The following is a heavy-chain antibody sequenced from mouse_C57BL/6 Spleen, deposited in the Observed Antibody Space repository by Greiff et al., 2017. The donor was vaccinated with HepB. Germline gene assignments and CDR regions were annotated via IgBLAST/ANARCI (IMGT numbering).Heavy chain of an antibody. CDR1: GYTFTSYW. J-gene: IGHJ2*01. V-gene: IGHV1-69*01. D-gene: IGHD1-1*01. CDR2: IDPSDSYT. Sequence: VQLQQPGAELVMPGASVKLSCKASGYTFTSYWMHWVKQRPGQGLEWIGEIDPSDSYTNYNQKFKGKSTLTVDKSSSTAYMQLSSLTSEDSAVYYCARGVTTVVYYFDYWGQGTTLTVSS. CDR3: ARGVTTVVYYFDY.